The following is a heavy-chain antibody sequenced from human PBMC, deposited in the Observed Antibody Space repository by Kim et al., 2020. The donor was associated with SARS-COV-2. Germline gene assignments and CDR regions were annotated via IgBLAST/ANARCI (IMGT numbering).Heavy chain of an antibody. CDR3: ARESGSYAFDF. Sequence: NTAYELRCQGRITMTRSTSISTAYMELRSLKTDDTAVYYCARESGSYAFDFWGQGTVVTVSS. J-gene: IGHJ3*01. V-gene: IGHV1-8*01. CDR2: NT. D-gene: IGHD1-26*01.